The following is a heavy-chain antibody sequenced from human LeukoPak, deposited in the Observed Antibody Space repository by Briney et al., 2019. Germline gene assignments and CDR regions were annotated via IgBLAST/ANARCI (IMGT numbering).Heavy chain of an antibody. CDR1: GFTLRNYW. CDR3: LRDYYGSGDY. V-gene: IGHV3-74*03. D-gene: IGHD3-10*01. J-gene: IGHJ4*02. CDR2: GEGDGSTS. Sequence: PGGSLRLSCAASGFTLRNYWMHWVRQAPGKGLVWVSRGEGDGSTSTYADSVKGRFTISRDNAKNTLYLQMNSLRAEDTAVYYCLRDYYGSGDYWGQGTLVTVSS.